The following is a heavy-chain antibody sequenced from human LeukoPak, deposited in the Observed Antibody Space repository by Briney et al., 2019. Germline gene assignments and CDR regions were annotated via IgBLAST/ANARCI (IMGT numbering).Heavy chain of an antibody. J-gene: IGHJ4*02. Sequence: QAGGSLRLSCGVSGFSINLYGMNWVRQAPGKGLEWVSYISSSSSTIYYADSVKGRFTISRDNAKNSLYLQMNSLRAEDTAVYYCARAKSHYSNYGSSNFDYWGQGTLVTVSS. CDR1: GFSINLYG. CDR3: ARAKSHYSNYGSSNFDY. V-gene: IGHV3-48*01. CDR2: ISSSSSTI. D-gene: IGHD4-11*01.